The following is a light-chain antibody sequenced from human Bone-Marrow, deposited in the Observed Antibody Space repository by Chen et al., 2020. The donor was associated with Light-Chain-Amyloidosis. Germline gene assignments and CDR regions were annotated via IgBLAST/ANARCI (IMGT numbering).Light chain of an antibody. Sequence: IRMTQSPSTLSASVGDRVTITCRASQNIGDWLAWFQQKPGKAPKLLISKGSSLESGVQSRFTGSGSVTEFTLTINSLQPDDFATYFCQQYRSFTLTFGQGTKL. J-gene: IGKJ2*01. CDR3: QQYRSFTLT. CDR1: QNIGDW. V-gene: IGKV1-5*03. CDR2: KGS.